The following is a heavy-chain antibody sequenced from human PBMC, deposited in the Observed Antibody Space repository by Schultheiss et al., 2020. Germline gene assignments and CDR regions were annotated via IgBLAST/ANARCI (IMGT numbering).Heavy chain of an antibody. CDR1: GYTFTSYD. CDR3: ARGLGRWLQLLLGY. V-gene: IGHV1-8*01. J-gene: IGHJ4*02. CDR2: MNPNSGNT. Sequence: ALVKVSCKASGYTFTSYDINWVRQATGQGLEWMGWMNPNSGNTGYAQKFQGRVTMTRNTSISTAYMELSSLRSEDTAVYYCARGLGRWLQLLLGYWGQGTLVTGSS. D-gene: IGHD5-24*01.